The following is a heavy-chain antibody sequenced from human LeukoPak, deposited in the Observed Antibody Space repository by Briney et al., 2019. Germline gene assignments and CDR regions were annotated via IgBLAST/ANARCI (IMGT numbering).Heavy chain of an antibody. CDR1: GASITSYY. D-gene: IGHD1-26*01. CDR2: LYISGGT. J-gene: IGHJ5*02. V-gene: IGHV4-59*01. Sequence: SETLSLTCSVPGASITSYYWNWIRQPPGKGLEWIGNLYISGGTNYNPSLKNRVTISLDTSKDQFSLKLTSVTAADTAFYYCSKDWELGSWGQGTLVTVSS. CDR3: SKDWELGS.